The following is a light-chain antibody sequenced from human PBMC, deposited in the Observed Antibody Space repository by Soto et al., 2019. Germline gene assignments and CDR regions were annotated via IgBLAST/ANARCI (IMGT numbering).Light chain of an antibody. J-gene: IGKJ1*01. V-gene: IGKV1-5*03. CDR1: QTIGNW. CDR2: KAS. Sequence: DIQMTQSPSTPSASVGDRVTITCRASQTIGNWLAWYQQKPGKAPNLLIFKASRLESGVPSRFSGSGSGTEFTLTISSLQPDDFATYYCQHYNVYPWTFGQGTKVDIK. CDR3: QHYNVYPWT.